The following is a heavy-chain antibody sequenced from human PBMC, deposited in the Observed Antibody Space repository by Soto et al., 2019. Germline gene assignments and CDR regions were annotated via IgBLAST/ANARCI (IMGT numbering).Heavy chain of an antibody. CDR2: IWYDGSNK. CDR3: ARDGYSSSLDY. D-gene: IGHD6-6*01. CDR1: GFTFSSYG. J-gene: IGHJ4*02. Sequence: PGGSLRLSCAASGFTFSSYGMHWVRQAPGKGLEWVAVIWYDGSNKYYADSVKGRFTISRDNSKNTPYLQMNSLRAEDTAVYYCARDGYSSSLDYWGQGTLVTVSS. V-gene: IGHV3-33*01.